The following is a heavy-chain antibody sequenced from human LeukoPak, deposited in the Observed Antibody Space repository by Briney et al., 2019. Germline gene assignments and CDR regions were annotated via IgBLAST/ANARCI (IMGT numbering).Heavy chain of an antibody. V-gene: IGHV4-39*07. CDR3: ARDWFRNSAHHAFDI. Sequence: SETLSLTCTVSGGSISSSSYYWGWIRQPPGKGLEWIGSIYYSGSTYYNLSLKSRVTISVDTSKNQFSLKLSSVTAADTAVYYCARDWFRNSAHHAFDIWGQGTMVTVSS. CDR1: GGSISSSSYY. CDR2: IYYSGST. D-gene: IGHD4-23*01. J-gene: IGHJ3*02.